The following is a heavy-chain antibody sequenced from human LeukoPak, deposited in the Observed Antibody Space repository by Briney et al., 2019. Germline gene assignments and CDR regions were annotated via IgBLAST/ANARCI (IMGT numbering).Heavy chain of an antibody. J-gene: IGHJ3*02. V-gene: IGHV3-30*02. CDR3: AKDGCSSTSCPNDAFDI. D-gene: IGHD2-2*01. CDR1: GFTFSSYG. CDR2: IRYDGSNK. Sequence: GGSLRLSCAASGFTFSSYGMHWVRQAPGKGLEWVAFIRYDGSNKYYADSVKGRFTISRDNSKNTLYLQMNSLRAEDTAVYYCAKDGCSSTSCPNDAFDIWGQGTMVTVSS.